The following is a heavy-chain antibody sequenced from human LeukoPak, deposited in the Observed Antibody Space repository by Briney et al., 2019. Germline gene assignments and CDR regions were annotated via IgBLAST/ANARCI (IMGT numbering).Heavy chain of an antibody. Sequence: GGSLRLSCAASGFSFSVAWMSWVRQAPGKGLEWVSVISGSGGSTYYADSVKGRFTISRDNSKNTVYLQMNSLRAEDTAVYYCAKDPSGSGSDYWGQGTLVTVSS. V-gene: IGHV3-23*01. CDR2: ISGSGGST. CDR1: GFSFSVAW. CDR3: AKDPSGSGSDY. J-gene: IGHJ4*02. D-gene: IGHD3-10*01.